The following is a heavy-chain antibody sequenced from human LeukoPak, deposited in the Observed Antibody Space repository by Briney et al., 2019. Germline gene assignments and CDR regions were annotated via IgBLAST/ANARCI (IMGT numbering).Heavy chain of an antibody. CDR2: ISHSGTT. D-gene: IGHD2-2*01. CDR3: ARDHLACSGNTCFSAHWFDP. CDR1: GDSITSAFH. Sequence: PSETLSLTCAVSGDSITSAFHWGWVRQPPGKGLEWIGSISHSGTTYYAPPFKSRLTISFDPSKNQLSLKLSSVPAADKAVVFCARDHLACSGNTCFSAHWFDPWGHGTLVIVSS. J-gene: IGHJ5*02. V-gene: IGHV4-38-2*02.